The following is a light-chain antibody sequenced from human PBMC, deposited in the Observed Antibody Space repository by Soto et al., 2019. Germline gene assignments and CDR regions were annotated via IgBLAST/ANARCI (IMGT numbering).Light chain of an antibody. CDR3: QQCSITLGR. CDR2: AAS. CDR1: QRIGTY. J-gene: IGKJ4*02. V-gene: IGKV1-39*01. Sequence: DIQMTQSPSSLSASVGDTVTISCRASQRIGTYLNWYQQKPGRAPKIVISAASSLQSGVPTGFSGEGSGTDFTLTISSLQPEDVATYFCQQCSITLGRFGRGTRVE.